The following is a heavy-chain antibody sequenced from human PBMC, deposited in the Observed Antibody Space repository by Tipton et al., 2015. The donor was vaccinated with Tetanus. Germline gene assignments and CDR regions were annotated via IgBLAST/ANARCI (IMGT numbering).Heavy chain of an antibody. CDR2: ISSGSTTI. CDR3: AKEGLSAFDY. V-gene: IGHV3-48*02. CDR1: GFSFSKYP. D-gene: IGHD6-13*01. Sequence: GSLRLSCAASGFSFSKYPMNWVRQAPGKGLEWISYISSGSTTIYYADSVKGRFTISRDNVENSLYLQMNSLRDEDTAMYYCAKEGLSAFDYWGQGTLVSVSS. J-gene: IGHJ4*02.